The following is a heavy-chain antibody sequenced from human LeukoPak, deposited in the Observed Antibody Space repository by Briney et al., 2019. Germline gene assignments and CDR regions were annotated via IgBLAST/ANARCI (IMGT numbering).Heavy chain of an antibody. D-gene: IGHD3-10*01. V-gene: IGHV3-23*01. Sequence: PGGSLRLSCAASGFTFSSYAMSWVRQAPGKGLEWVSAISGSGGSTYYADSVKGRFTISRDNAKNSLYLQMNSLRAEDTAVYYCARVGGSGSSDYYGMDVWGQGTTVTVSS. CDR3: ARVGGSGSSDYYGMDV. CDR1: GFTFSSYA. J-gene: IGHJ6*02. CDR2: ISGSGGST.